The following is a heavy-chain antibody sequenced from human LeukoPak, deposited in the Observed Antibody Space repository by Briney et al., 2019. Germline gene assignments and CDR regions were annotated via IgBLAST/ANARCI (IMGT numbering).Heavy chain of an antibody. Sequence: GGSLRLSCAASGFTFFTYSMHWVRQAPGKGLEWLAVSSFDENNKYYADSVKGRFTVSRDNSKNTLYLQMDGLRTEDTAVYYCAKVPHSWGLFDSWGQGTLVTVSS. J-gene: IGHJ4*02. CDR2: SSFDENNK. CDR3: AKVPHSWGLFDS. CDR1: GFTFFTYS. V-gene: IGHV3-30*04. D-gene: IGHD3-16*01.